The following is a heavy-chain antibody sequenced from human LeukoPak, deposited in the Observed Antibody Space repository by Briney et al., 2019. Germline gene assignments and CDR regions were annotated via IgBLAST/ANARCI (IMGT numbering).Heavy chain of an antibody. CDR3: ASPGGYDSRENFDY. J-gene: IGHJ4*02. CDR1: GFTFSDYY. Sequence: KTGGSLRLSCAASGFTFSDYYMSWIRQAPGKGLEWVSYISSSGSTIYYADSVKGRFTISRDNAKNSLYLQMNSLRAEDTAVYYCASPGGYDSRENFDYWGQGTLVTVSS. CDR2: ISSSGSTI. V-gene: IGHV3-11*04. D-gene: IGHD3-22*01.